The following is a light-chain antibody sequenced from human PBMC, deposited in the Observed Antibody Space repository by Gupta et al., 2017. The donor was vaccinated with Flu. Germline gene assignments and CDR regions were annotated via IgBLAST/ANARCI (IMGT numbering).Light chain of an antibody. J-gene: IGKJ4*01. Sequence: LAWYQQKAGSGPKLLIYASSATQSGVPSRFSGSGFGTDFTLIITILQPEDVATYYCQNDDTAPPAFGGGTKVEIK. CDR2: ASS. CDR3: QNDDTAPPA. V-gene: IGKV1-27*01.